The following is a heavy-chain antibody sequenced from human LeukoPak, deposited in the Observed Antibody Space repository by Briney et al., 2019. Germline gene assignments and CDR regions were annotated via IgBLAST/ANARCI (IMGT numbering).Heavy chain of an antibody. D-gene: IGHD6-6*01. V-gene: IGHV3-48*03. CDR1: GFTFSSYE. Sequence: PGGSLRLSCAASGFTFSSYEMNWVRQPPGRGLEWVSYIRSGINTIYYADSVKGRFTISRDNAKNSLYLQMNSLRAEDTAVYYCARLAPYSSSSRFGDYMDVWGKGTTVTVSS. J-gene: IGHJ6*03. CDR3: ARLAPYSSSSRFGDYMDV. CDR2: IRSGINTI.